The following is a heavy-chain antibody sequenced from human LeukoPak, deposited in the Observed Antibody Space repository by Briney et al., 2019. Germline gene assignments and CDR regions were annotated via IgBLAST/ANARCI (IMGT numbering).Heavy chain of an antibody. CDR2: INHSGST. CDR1: GGSFSGYY. CDR3: ARTDEPRRYYDSSGYFLLHAFDI. Sequence: PSETLSLTCAVYGGSFSGYYWSWIRQPPGKGLEWIGEINHSGSTNCNPSLKSRVTISVDTSKNQFSLKLSSVTAADTAVYYCARTDEPRRYYDSSGYFLLHAFDIWGQGTMVTVSS. J-gene: IGHJ3*02. V-gene: IGHV4-34*01. D-gene: IGHD3-22*01.